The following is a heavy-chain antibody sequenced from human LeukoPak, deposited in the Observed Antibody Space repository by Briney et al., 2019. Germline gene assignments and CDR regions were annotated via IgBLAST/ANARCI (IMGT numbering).Heavy chain of an antibody. CDR3: ARGYGDKDWYFDL. CDR1: GGSISSGDYY. CDR2: IYYSGST. D-gene: IGHD4-17*01. V-gene: IGHV4-30-4*01. Sequence: SETLSLTCTVSGGSISSGDYYWSWIRQPPGKGLEWLGYIYYSGSTYYNPSLKSRVTISVDTSKNQFSLKLSSVTAADTAVYYCARGYGDKDWYFDLWGRGTLVTVSS. J-gene: IGHJ2*01.